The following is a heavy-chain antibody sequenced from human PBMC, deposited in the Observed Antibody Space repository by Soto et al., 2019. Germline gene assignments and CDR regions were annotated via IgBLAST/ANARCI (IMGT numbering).Heavy chain of an antibody. Sequence: QVQLVESGGGVVQPGRSLRLSCATSGFTFSSYGMHWVRQGPGKGLEWVAVIWYDGTNKYYADSVNGRFTISRDDSKKTLXLQMNSLRAEDTAVYYCARGPMTTVTTWGDWYFDLWGRGTLVTVSS. V-gene: IGHV3-33*01. CDR1: GFTFSSYG. J-gene: IGHJ2*01. CDR3: ARGPMTTVTTWGDWYFDL. D-gene: IGHD4-17*01. CDR2: IWYDGTNK.